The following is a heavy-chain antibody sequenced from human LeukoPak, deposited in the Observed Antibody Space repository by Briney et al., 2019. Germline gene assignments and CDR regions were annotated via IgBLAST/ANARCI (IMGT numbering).Heavy chain of an antibody. CDR2: IYYSGST. CDR1: GCSISSGDYY. J-gene: IGHJ4*02. V-gene: IGHV4-30-4*01. CDR3: ARVGWELLRGGEDY. D-gene: IGHD1-26*01. Sequence: SESLSLTCTVSGCSISSGDYYWSWIRQPPGMGLVGIGYIYYSGSTYYNTSLKSRVTISVDTSKNQFSLKLSSVTAADTAVYYCARVGWELLRGGEDYWGQGTLVTVSS.